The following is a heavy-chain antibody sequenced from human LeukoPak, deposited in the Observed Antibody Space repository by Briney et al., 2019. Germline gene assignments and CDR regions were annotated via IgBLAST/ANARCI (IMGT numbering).Heavy chain of an antibody. Sequence: SETLSLTCAVYGGSFSGYYWSWIRQPPGKGLEWSGEINHSGSTNYNPSLKSRVTISVDTSKNQFSLKLSSVTAADTAVYYCARGSHSSNDYWGQGTLVTVSS. CDR1: GGSFSGYY. D-gene: IGHD2-15*01. CDR2: INHSGST. V-gene: IGHV4-34*01. J-gene: IGHJ4*02. CDR3: ARGSHSSNDY.